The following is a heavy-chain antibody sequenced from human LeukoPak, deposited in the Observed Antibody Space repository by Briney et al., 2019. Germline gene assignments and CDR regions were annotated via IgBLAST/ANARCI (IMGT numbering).Heavy chain of an antibody. CDR1: GFTFSSYA. J-gene: IGHJ6*03. Sequence: PGGSLRLSCAASGFTFSSYAMSWVRQAPGKGLEWVAVISYDGSNKYYADSVKGRFTISRDNSKNTLYLQMNSLRAEDTAVYYCARDGVAVAGRVIYYYMDVWGKGTTVTVSS. D-gene: IGHD6-19*01. CDR3: ARDGVAVAGRVIYYYMDV. CDR2: ISYDGSNK. V-gene: IGHV3-30*04.